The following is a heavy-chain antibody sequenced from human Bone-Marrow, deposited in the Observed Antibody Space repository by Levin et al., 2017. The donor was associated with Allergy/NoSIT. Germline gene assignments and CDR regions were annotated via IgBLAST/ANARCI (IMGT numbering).Heavy chain of an antibody. CDR3: ARRVDYYYGMDG. D-gene: IGHD2-15*01. V-gene: IGHV3-53*01. CDR2: IYSGGST. CDR1: GFTVSSNY. Sequence: PGGSLRLSCAASGFTVSSNYMSWVRQAPGKGLEWVSVIYSGGSTYYADSVKGRFTISRDNSKNTLYLQMNSLRAEDTAVYYCARRVDYYYGMDGWGQGTTVTVSS. J-gene: IGHJ6*02.